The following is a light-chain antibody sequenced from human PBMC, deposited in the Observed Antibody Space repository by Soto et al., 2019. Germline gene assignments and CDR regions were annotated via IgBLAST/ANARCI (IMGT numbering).Light chain of an antibody. V-gene: IGKV3-15*01. J-gene: IGKJ5*01. CDR2: DAS. CDR3: QQYYDWPIT. Sequence: EIVLTQSPATLSVSPGERATLSCRAGQSVSTNLAWYQQKPGQAPRLLIYDASTRATGIPARSSGSGSGTEFTLTISSLQSEDFAVYYCQQYYDWPITFGQGTRLEIK. CDR1: QSVSTN.